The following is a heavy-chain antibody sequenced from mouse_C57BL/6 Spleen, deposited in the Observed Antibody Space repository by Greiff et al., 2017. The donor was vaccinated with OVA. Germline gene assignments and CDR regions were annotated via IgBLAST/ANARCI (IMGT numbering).Heavy chain of an antibody. CDR2: IYPSDSET. Sequence: VQRVESGAELVRPGSSVKLSCKASGYTFTSYWMDWVKQRPGQGLEWIGNIYPSDSETHYNQKFKDKATLTVDKSSSTAYMQLSSLTSEDSAVYYCARGDGYYVDYWGQGTSVTVSS. D-gene: IGHD2-3*01. CDR1: GYTFTSYW. V-gene: IGHV1-61*01. J-gene: IGHJ4*01. CDR3: ARGDGYYVDY.